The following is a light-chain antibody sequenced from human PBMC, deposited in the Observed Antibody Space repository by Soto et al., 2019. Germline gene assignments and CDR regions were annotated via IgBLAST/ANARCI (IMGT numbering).Light chain of an antibody. J-gene: IGKJ4*01. CDR1: QSVSSN. CDR2: AAS. V-gene: IGKV3-15*01. CDR3: QQYSSWPLT. Sequence: EIVMTQSQATLSVSPGEGATFSCRASQSVSSNLAWYQQKPGQAPRLLIYAASIRATGIPARFTGSGSGTEFTLTISSLQSDDFGVYYCQQYSSWPLTFGGGTKVEIK.